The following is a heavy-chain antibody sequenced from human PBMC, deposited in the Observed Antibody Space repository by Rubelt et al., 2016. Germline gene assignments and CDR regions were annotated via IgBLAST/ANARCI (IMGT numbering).Heavy chain of an antibody. Sequence: EVQLVQSGAEVKKPGESLKISCKGSGYSFTSYWIGWVRQMPGKGLEWMGIIYPGDSDTRYSPYGQGQGTHCAAKSIATAYPQWSSLKASDTAMYYCARHGQVQSGDAFDIWGQGTMVTVSS. V-gene: IGHV5-51*01. CDR3: ARHGQVQSGDAFDI. D-gene: IGHD1-26*01. CDR2: IYPGDSDT. J-gene: IGHJ3*02. CDR1: GYSFTSYW.